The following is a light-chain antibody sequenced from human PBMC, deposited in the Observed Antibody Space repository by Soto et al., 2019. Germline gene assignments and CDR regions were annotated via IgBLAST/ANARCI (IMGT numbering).Light chain of an antibody. V-gene: IGKV1-27*01. CDR3: QKYNTAPQT. CDR1: QGITDY. CDR2: AAS. J-gene: IGKJ1*01. Sequence: DIEMTQSPASLSASVGDRVTITCRASQGITDYVAWFQQKPGKAPNLLIYAASTWQSGVPARFRGSGSGTDFTLTIISLQPEDVGTYYCQKYNTAPQTFGQGTKVEIK.